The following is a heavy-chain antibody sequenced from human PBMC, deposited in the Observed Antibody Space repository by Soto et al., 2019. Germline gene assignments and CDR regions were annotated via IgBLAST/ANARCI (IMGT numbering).Heavy chain of an antibody. V-gene: IGHV4-59*01. CDR1: GDSISAYS. Sequence: QVQLQVSGPGLVKPSETLSLTCTVSGDSISAYSWSWVRQPPGKGLEWIGNIHYNGNTKYNPSLKGRVTMSVDTSKNQFSLRLISVTAADTAIYFCAREGNLGRWLQPLDFWGQGTLVTVSS. D-gene: IGHD5-12*01. J-gene: IGHJ4*02. CDR3: AREGNLGRWLQPLDF. CDR2: IHYNGNT.